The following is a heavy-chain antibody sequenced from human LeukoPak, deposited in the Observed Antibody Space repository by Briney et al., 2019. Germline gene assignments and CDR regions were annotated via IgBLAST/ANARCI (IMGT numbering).Heavy chain of an antibody. J-gene: IGHJ4*02. CDR1: GFTFSSYW. Sequence: GGSLRLSCAASGFTFSSYWMSWVRQAPGKGLEWVANIKQDGSEKYYVDSVKGRFTISRDNSKNTLYLQMNSLRAGDTAVYYCAKTQYYYDSSGYPPDYWGQGTLVTVSS. CDR3: AKTQYYYDSSGYPPDY. D-gene: IGHD3-22*01. V-gene: IGHV3-7*01. CDR2: IKQDGSEK.